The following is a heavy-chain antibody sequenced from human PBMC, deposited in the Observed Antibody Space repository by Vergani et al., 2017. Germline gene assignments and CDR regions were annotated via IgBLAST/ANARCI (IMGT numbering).Heavy chain of an antibody. CDR1: GDSISSGNN. V-gene: IGHV4-38-2*01. CDR2: VSHSGDT. J-gene: IGHJ5*02. CDR3: ARRSSSYYFDI. D-gene: IGHD3-22*01. Sequence: QENLQESGPGLVKPSKTLSLTFAVSGDSISSGNNWGWIRQPPGKGLEWISSVSHSGDTYFNPSLKGRVSISMDTFMNYFFLTLSSVTAADTAMYYCARRSSSYYFDIWGQGVLITVSS.